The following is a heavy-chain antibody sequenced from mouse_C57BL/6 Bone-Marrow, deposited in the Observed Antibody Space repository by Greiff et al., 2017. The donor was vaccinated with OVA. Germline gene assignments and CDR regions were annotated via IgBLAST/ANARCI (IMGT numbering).Heavy chain of an antibody. J-gene: IGHJ1*03. CDR2: IDPENGDT. CDR3: TTGVLPRYFDD. CDR1: GFNIKDDY. V-gene: IGHV14-4*01. Sequence: VQLQQSGAELVRPGASVKLSCTASGFNIKDDYMHWVKQRPEQGLEWIGWIDPENGDTEYASKFQGKATITADTSSNTAYLPLSSLTSEDTAVYYCTTGVLPRYFDDWGTGTTVTVSS.